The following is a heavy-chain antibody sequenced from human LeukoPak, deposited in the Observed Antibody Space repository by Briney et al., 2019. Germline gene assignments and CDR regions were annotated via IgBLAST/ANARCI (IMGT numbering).Heavy chain of an antibody. Sequence: PGGSLRLSCAASGFTFSSYGMHWVRQAPGKGLEWVAVISYDGSNKYYADSVKGRFTISRDNSKNTLYLQMNSLRAEDTAVYYCASERGYTGYDYGYFDYWGQGTLVTVSS. J-gene: IGHJ4*02. CDR2: ISYDGSNK. CDR1: GFTFSSYG. V-gene: IGHV3-30*03. D-gene: IGHD5-12*01. CDR3: ASERGYTGYDYGYFDY.